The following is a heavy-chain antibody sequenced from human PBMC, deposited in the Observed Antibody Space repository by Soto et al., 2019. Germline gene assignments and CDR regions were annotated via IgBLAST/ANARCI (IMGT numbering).Heavy chain of an antibody. CDR2: IYYSGST. J-gene: IGHJ4*02. D-gene: IGHD5-12*01. CDR3: AGRPNGYSGYDSDY. V-gene: IGHV4-39*01. Sequence: PSETLSLTCTVSGGSISSSSYYWGWIRQPPGKGLEWIGSIYYSGSTYYNPSLKRRVTISVDTSKNRFSLKLSSVTAADTAVFYCAGRPNGYSGYDSDYWGQGTLVTVSS. CDR1: GGSISSSSYY.